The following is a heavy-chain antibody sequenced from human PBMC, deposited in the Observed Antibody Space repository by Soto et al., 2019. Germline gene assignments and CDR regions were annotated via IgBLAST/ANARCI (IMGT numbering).Heavy chain of an antibody. V-gene: IGHV1-3*01. Sequence: ASVNVSCKASGYTFTSYAMHWVRQAPGQRLEWMGWINAGNGNTKYSQKFQGRVTITRDTSASTAYMELSSLRSEDTAVYYCARERRDDILTGYYYYYYYGMDVWGQGTTVTVSS. CDR3: ARERRDDILTGYYYYYYYGMDV. J-gene: IGHJ6*02. CDR2: INAGNGNT. CDR1: GYTFTSYA. D-gene: IGHD3-9*01.